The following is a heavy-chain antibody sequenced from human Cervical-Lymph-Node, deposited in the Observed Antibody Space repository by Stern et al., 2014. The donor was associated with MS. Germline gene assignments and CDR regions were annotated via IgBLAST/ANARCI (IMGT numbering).Heavy chain of an antibody. CDR2: INPSGGST. Sequence: MQLVESGAEVKKPGASVKVSCKASGYTITSYYIHWVRQAPGQGLEWMGIINPSGGSTSYAQKFQGRVTMTRDTSTSTVYMELSSLRSEDAAMYYCAREVAGHRLGMMDVWGQGTTVTVSS. CDR1: GYTITSYY. V-gene: IGHV1-46*01. D-gene: IGHD6-19*01. CDR3: AREVAGHRLGMMDV. J-gene: IGHJ6*02.